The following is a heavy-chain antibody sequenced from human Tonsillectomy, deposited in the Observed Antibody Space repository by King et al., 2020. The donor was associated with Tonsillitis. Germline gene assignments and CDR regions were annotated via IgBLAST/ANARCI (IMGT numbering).Heavy chain of an antibody. V-gene: IGHV5-51*03. CDR3: ATNEYYGSVNWYSHFQH. CDR2: IYPGNSDT. CDR1: GYQYTSYW. J-gene: IGHJ1*01. D-gene: IGHD3-16*01. Sequence: VQLVESGEPIKKPGESLRISCQGSGYQYTSYWIAWVRQLPGKGLEWMGIIYPGNSDTRYSPSFQGQVTISADNSIRTAYLQWTSLQASDTAMYYCATNEYYGSVNWYSHFQHWGEGTPVTVPS.